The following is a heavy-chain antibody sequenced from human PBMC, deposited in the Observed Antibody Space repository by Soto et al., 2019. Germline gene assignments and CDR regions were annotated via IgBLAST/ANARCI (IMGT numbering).Heavy chain of an antibody. D-gene: IGHD3-10*01. CDR3: ARVWGGAFDI. V-gene: IGHV4-39*07. CDR2: IYYSGST. CDR1: GGSSSRVEYY. Sequence: SETLYLTFTVPGGSSSRVEYYWGWIHQPPGKGLEWIGSIYYSGSTYYNPSLKSRVTISMDTSKNQFSLKLSSVTAADTAVYYCARVWGGAFDIWGQGTMVT. J-gene: IGHJ3*02.